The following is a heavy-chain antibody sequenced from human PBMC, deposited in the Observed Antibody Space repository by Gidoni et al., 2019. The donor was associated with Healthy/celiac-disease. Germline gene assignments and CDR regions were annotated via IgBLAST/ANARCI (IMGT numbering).Heavy chain of an antibody. J-gene: IGHJ4*02. CDR1: GFPLSSYS. V-gene: IGHV3-48*02. CDR3: ARDRGSGWYGGYFDY. D-gene: IGHD6-19*01. CDR2: ISSSSSTI. Sequence: EVQLVESGGGLVQPGGSLRLSCAASGFPLSSYSMNWVRQAPGKGLEWVSYISSSSSTIYYADSVKGRFTISRDNAKNSLYLQMNSLRDEDTAVYYCARDRGSGWYGGYFDYWGQGTLVTVSS.